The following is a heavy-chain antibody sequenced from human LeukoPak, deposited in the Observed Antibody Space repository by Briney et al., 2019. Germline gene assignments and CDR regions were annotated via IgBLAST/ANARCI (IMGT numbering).Heavy chain of an antibody. CDR1: GGTFRSYA. D-gene: IGHD6-6*01. CDR2: IIPIFGTA. J-gene: IGHJ4*02. V-gene: IGHV1-69*13. CDR3: ARQNVEYSSSFDY. Sequence: ASVKVSCKASGGTFRSYAISWVRQAPGQGLEWMGGIIPIFGTANYAQKFQGRVTITADESTSTAYMELSSLRSEDTAVYYCARQNVEYSSSFDYWGQGTLVTVSS.